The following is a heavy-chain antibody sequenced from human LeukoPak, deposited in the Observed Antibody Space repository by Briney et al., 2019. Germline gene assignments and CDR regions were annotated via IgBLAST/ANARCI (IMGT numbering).Heavy chain of an antibody. J-gene: IGHJ4*02. V-gene: IGHV3-15*01. D-gene: IGHD2-2*01. CDR3: TADGNCQTTSCY. CDR1: GFTFSNAW. Sequence: PGGSLRLSCTASGFTFSNAWMSWVRQAPGKGLEWIGRIKSNGDGGTTEFAAPVKGRFTISRDDSKNTLYLQMNSLETEDTAVYYCTADGNCQTTSCYWGQGGLVTVSS. CDR2: IKSNGDGGTT.